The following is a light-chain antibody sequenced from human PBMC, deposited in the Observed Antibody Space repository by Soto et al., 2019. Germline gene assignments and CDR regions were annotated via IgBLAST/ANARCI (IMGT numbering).Light chain of an antibody. CDR3: SSYTGLSTPPYV. J-gene: IGLJ1*01. CDR2: EVS. V-gene: IGLV2-14*01. CDR1: SSDIGDYNY. Sequence: QSALTQPASVSGSPGQSITISCTGTSSDIGDYNYVSWYQQHPGKAPKLMIYEVSNRPSGVSNRFSGSKSDNTASLTISGLQAEDEADYYCSSYTGLSTPPYVLGTGTKVTVL.